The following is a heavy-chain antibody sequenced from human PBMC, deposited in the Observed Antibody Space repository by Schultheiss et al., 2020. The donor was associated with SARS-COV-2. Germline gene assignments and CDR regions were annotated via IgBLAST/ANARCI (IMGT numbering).Heavy chain of an antibody. CDR1: GGTFSSYA. CDR3: ARDRHYSSGWSD. D-gene: IGHD6-19*01. Sequence: SVKVSCKASGGTFSSYAISWVRQAPGQGLEWMGRIIPILGIANYAQKFQGRVTITADKSTSTAYMELSSLRSEDTAVYYCARDRHYSSGWSDWGQGTLVTVSS. J-gene: IGHJ4*02. CDR2: IIPILGIA. V-gene: IGHV1-69*04.